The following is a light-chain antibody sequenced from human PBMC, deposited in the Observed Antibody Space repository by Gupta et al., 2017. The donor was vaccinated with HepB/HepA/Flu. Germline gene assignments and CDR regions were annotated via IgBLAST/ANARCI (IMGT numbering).Light chain of an antibody. CDR1: QSVSDSQ. Sequence: DIVLTQSPGTLSLSPGERATLSCRTSQSVSDSQLAWYQQKPGQAPRLLIYAVSIRATGIPDRVSGSGSGTDFTLTISRLDPEDFAVYYCQQYDSSAWTFGQGTKVEIK. V-gene: IGKV3-20*01. J-gene: IGKJ1*01. CDR2: AVS. CDR3: QQYDSSAWT.